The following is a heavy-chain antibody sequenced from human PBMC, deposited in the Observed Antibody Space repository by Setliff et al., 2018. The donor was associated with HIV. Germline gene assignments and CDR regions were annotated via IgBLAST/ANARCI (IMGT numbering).Heavy chain of an antibody. D-gene: IGHD2-15*01. V-gene: IGHV3-66*01. CDR1: GFTVISKS. Sequence: GGSLRLSCVASGFTVISKSMSWVRQAPGKGLEWVSVIYSGGSTYYADSVKGRFTISRDDAENSLFLQLDNLKDEDTAVYYCSRSQGIGNYYMDGWGTGTTVTVSS. CDR2: IYSGGST. J-gene: IGHJ6*03. CDR3: SRSQGIGNYYMDG.